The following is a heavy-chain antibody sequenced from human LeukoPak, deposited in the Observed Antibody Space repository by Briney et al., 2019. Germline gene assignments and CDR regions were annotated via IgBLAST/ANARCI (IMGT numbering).Heavy chain of an antibody. CDR2: IHYSGVT. J-gene: IGHJ4*02. CDR3: ARTTPHGSGDY. V-gene: IGHV4-59*03. CDR1: GGSLSGHY. D-gene: IGHD3-10*01. Sequence: SETLSLTCTVSGGSLSGHYWSWIRPPRGKGLEWIAYIHYSGVTTYNPSLKSRVTISVHTSENQFSLKLSSVTAADTAVYYCARTTPHGSGDYWGQGTLVTVSS.